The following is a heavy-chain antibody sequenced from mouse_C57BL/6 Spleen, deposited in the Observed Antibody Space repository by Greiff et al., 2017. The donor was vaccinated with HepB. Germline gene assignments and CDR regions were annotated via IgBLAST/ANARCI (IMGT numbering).Heavy chain of an antibody. D-gene: IGHD1-1*01. Sequence: EVMLVESGGDLVKPGGSLKLSCAASGFTFSSYGMSWVRQTPDKRLEWVATISSGGSYTYYPDSVKGRFTISRDNAKNTLYLQMSSLKSEDTAMYYCASVYGSSYWYFDVWGTGTTVTVSS. J-gene: IGHJ1*03. CDR3: ASVYGSSYWYFDV. V-gene: IGHV5-6*01. CDR2: ISSGGSYT. CDR1: GFTFSSYG.